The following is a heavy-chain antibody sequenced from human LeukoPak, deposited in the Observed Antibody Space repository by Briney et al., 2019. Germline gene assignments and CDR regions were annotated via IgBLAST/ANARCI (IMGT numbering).Heavy chain of an antibody. Sequence: SETLSLTCTVSGGSINIYWWSWIRQPPGKGLEWIGYIYYSGSTNYNPSLKSRVTISVDTSKNQFSLNLNSVTAADTAVYYCARAKGGSSWNDAFDIWGQGTMVTVSS. CDR2: IYYSGST. J-gene: IGHJ3*02. D-gene: IGHD1-26*01. CDR1: GGSINIYW. V-gene: IGHV4-59*01. CDR3: ARAKGGSSWNDAFDI.